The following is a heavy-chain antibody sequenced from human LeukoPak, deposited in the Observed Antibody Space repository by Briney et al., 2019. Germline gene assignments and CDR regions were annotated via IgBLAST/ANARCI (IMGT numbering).Heavy chain of an antibody. CDR3: AGVYYDCSGSFDY. V-gene: IGHV1-2*02. J-gene: IGHJ4*02. D-gene: IGHD3-22*01. Sequence: GASVKVSCKASGYTFSDYYMHWVRQAPGQGLEWMGWINPNSGGTKYAQKFQGRVTMTRDTSISTAYMELSRLRSDDTAVYYCAGVYYDCSGSFDYWGQGTLVTVSS. CDR1: GYTFSDYY. CDR2: INPNSGGT.